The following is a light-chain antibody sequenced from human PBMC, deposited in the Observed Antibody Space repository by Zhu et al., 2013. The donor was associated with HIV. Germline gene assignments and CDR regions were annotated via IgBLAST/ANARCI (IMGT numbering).Light chain of an antibody. CDR2: GAS. CDR3: LQYNNWPPIT. J-gene: IGKJ5*01. V-gene: IGKV3-15*01. CDR1: QSVSSN. Sequence: EIVMTQSPASLSVSPGERATLSCRASQSVSSNLAWYQQKPGQAPRLLIYGASTRATGIPARFSGSGSGTEFTLTISSLQSEDFAVYFCLQYNNWPPITFGQGTRLEI.